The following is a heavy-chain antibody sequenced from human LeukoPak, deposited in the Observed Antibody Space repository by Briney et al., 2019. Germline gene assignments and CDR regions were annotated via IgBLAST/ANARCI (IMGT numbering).Heavy chain of an antibody. CDR3: AKDGPGDFWSGYYTDY. CDR2: IKQDGSEK. Sequence: PGGSLRLSCAASGFTFSSYWMSWVRQAPGKGLEWVANIKQDGSEKYYVDSVKGRFTISRDNAKNSVYLQMNSLTAEDTAVYYCAKDGPGDFWSGYYTDYWGQGTLVTVSS. J-gene: IGHJ4*02. V-gene: IGHV3-7*03. CDR1: GFTFSSYW. D-gene: IGHD3-3*01.